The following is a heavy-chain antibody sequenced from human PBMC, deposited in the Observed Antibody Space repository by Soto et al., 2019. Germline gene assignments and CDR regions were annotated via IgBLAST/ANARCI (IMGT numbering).Heavy chain of an antibody. V-gene: IGHV3-21*01. CDR2: ISSSSSYI. CDR3: ARDLYSYASGDAFDI. Sequence: GGSLRLSCAASGFTFSSYSMNWVRQAPGKGLEWVSSISSSSSYIYYADSVKVRFTISRDNAKNSLYLQMNSLRAEDTAVYYCARDLYSYASGDAFDIWGQGTMVTVS. J-gene: IGHJ3*02. CDR1: GFTFSSYS. D-gene: IGHD5-18*01.